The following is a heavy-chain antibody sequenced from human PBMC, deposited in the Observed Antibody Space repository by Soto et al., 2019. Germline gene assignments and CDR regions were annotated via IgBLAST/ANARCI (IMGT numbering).Heavy chain of an antibody. V-gene: IGHV4-34*01. Sequence: SETLSLTCAVYGGSFSGYYWSWIRQPPGKGLEWIGEINHSGSTNYNPSLKSRVTISVDTSKNQFSLKLSSVTAADTAVYYCARGLRLVVPDAITGYYYYYGMDVWGQGTKVTVSS. CDR3: ARGLRLVVPDAITGYYYYYGMDV. J-gene: IGHJ6*02. CDR1: GGSFSGYY. CDR2: INHSGST. D-gene: IGHD2-2*01.